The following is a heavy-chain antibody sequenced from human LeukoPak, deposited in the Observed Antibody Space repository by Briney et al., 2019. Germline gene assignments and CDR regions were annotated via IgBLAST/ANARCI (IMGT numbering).Heavy chain of an antibody. D-gene: IGHD6-13*01. Sequence: GGSLRLSCAASGFTFSSYEMNWVRQAPGKGLEWVSYISSSGSTIYYADSVEGRFTISRDNAKNSLYLQMNSLRAEDTAVYYCSREQLVLGFDYWGQEPWSPSPQ. J-gene: IGHJ4*01. CDR3: SREQLVLGFDY. CDR2: ISSSGSTI. V-gene: IGHV3-48*03. CDR1: GFTFSSYE.